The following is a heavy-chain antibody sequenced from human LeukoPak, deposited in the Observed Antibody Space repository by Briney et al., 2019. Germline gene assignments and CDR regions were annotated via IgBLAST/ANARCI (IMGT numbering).Heavy chain of an antibody. CDR3: ARDLMPEYCSSTSCYGHWFDP. CDR2: ISAYNGNT. D-gene: IGHD2-2*01. Sequence: ASVKVSCKASGYTFTSYGISWVRQAPGQGLEWMGWISAYNGNTNYAQKLQGRVTMTTDTSTSTAYMELRSLRSDDTAVYYCARDLMPEYCSSTSCYGHWFDPWGQGTLVTVSS. V-gene: IGHV1-18*01. J-gene: IGHJ5*02. CDR1: GYTFTSYG.